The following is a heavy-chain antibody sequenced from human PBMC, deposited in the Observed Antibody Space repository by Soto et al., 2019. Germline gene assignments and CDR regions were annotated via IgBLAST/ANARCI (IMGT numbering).Heavy chain of an antibody. V-gene: IGHV3-7*05. Sequence: PGGSLRLSCAVFGFTFSSYWMGWVRQAPGKGLEWVATIKHDGTETYYVDSVRGRFTISRDNSRNSLYPQMNSLRAEDMAVYYCVRPVRGSASECWGQGTLVTVSS. CDR1: GFTFSSYW. D-gene: IGHD6-19*01. CDR2: IKHDGTET. CDR3: VRPVRGSASEC. J-gene: IGHJ4*02.